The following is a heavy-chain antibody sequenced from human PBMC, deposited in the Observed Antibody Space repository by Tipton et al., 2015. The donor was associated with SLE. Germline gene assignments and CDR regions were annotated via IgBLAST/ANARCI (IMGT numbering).Heavy chain of an antibody. D-gene: IGHD3-3*01. J-gene: IGHJ4*02. V-gene: IGHV4-39*07. CDR2: LYYSGNT. CDR3: ARVRFFDY. Sequence: TLSLTCTVSGGSIRSSRHFWGWIRQPPGKGLEWIGVLYYSGNTYYNPSLKSPVTLSIDTSKNQFSLSLNSVTAADTAVYYCARVRFFDYWGQGALVTVSS. CDR1: GGSIRSSRHF.